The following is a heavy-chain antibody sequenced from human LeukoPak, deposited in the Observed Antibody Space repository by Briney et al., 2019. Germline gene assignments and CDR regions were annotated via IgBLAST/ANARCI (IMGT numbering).Heavy chain of an antibody. CDR3: ARDVDGMDV. CDR2: INPKSGGA. CDR1: GYTFTGYF. Sequence: ASVKVSCKSSGYTFTGYFVHWVRPAPGQGLEWMGWINPKSGGANYAQKFQGRVTMTRDTSISAAYMGLSRLRSDDTAVYYCARDVDGMDVWGQGTTVTVSS. J-gene: IGHJ6*02. V-gene: IGHV1-2*02. D-gene: IGHD2-15*01.